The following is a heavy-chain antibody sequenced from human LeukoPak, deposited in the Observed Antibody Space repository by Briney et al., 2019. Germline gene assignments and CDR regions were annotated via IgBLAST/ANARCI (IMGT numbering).Heavy chain of an antibody. CDR1: GGSISSGGYS. CDR3: ASTLEGMIVD. CDR2: IYYSGST. J-gene: IGHJ4*02. V-gene: IGHV4-31*03. Sequence: SETLSLTCTVSGGSISSGGYSWSWIRQHPGKGLEWIGYIYYSGSTYYNPSLKSRVTISVDTSKNQFSLKLSSVTAADTAVYYCASTLEGMIVDWGQGTLVTVSS. D-gene: IGHD3-22*01.